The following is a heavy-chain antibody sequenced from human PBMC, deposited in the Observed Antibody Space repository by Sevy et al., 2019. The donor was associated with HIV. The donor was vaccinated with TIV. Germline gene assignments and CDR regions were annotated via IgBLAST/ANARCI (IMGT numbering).Heavy chain of an antibody. CDR2: INHSGST. CDR3: ARDGGAASAFDI. D-gene: IGHD1-26*01. Sequence: SETLSLTCAVYGGSFSGYYLSWIRQPPGKGLEWVGEINHSGSTNYNPSLKSRVTISVDTSKNQFSLKLSSVTAADTAVYYCARDGGAASAFDIWGQGTMVTVSS. CDR1: GGSFSGYY. V-gene: IGHV4-34*01. J-gene: IGHJ3*02.